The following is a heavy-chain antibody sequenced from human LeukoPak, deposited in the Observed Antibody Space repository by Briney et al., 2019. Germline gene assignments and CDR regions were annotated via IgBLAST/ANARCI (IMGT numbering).Heavy chain of an antibody. J-gene: IGHJ6*02. CDR3: AREGVVKGTDV. CDR1: GYTFTAYY. V-gene: IGHV1-2*02. CDR2: INPDSGGT. Sequence: ASVKVSCKASGYTFTAYYIHWVRQAPGQGLEWMGSINPDSGGTNYAQKFQGRITMTRDTSITTAYMELSSLASDDAAVYYCAREGVVKGTDVWGQGATVTVSS.